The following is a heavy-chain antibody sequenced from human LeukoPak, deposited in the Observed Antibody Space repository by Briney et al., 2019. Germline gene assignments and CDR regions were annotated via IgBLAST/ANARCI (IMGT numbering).Heavy chain of an antibody. CDR1: GFTFSSYW. V-gene: IGHV3-74*01. CDR3: AKEHLRTTVTTWSALRGPSDAFNI. J-gene: IGHJ3*02. Sequence: GGSLRLSCAASGFTFSSYWMHWVRQAPGKGLVWVSRINSDGRSTNYADSVKGRFTISRDNSKNTLYLQMNSLRAEDTAAYYCAKEHLRTTVTTWSALRGPSDAFNIWGQGTMVTVSS. D-gene: IGHD4-17*01. CDR2: INSDGRST.